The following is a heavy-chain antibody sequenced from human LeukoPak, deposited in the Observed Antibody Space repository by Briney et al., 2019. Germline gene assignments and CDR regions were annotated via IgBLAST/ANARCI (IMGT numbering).Heavy chain of an antibody. J-gene: IGHJ5*02. Sequence: PSETLSLTCTVSGGSISSYYWSWIRRPPGKGLEWIGYIYYSGSTNYNPSLKSRVTISVDTSKNQFSLKLSSVTAADTAVYYCARDANLGYDRNWFDPWGQGTLVTVSS. CDR3: ARDANLGYDRNWFDP. D-gene: IGHD5-12*01. V-gene: IGHV4-59*01. CDR1: GGSISSYY. CDR2: IYYSGST.